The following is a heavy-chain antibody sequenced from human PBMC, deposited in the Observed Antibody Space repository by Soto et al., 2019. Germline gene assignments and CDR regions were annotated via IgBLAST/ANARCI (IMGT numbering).Heavy chain of an antibody. J-gene: IGHJ4*02. D-gene: IGHD3-22*01. CDR1: GFTFSTYA. Sequence: EVQLLESGGGLVQPGGSMRLSCAASGFTFSTYAMSWVRQAPGKGLEWVSAISSGGTSTYYADSVKGRFTISRDNSKNTLFLQMISLRAEDTAIYYCAKDGPGCYDTSGRGYWGQGTLVTVSS. CDR3: AKDGPGCYDTSGRGY. CDR2: ISSGGTST. V-gene: IGHV3-23*01.